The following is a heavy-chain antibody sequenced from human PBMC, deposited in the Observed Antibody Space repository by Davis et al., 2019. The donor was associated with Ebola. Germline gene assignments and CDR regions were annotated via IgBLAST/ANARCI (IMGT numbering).Heavy chain of an antibody. CDR1: GASISDDY. CDR3: TRDRGLTTTGGVGMDV. J-gene: IGHJ6*02. V-gene: IGHV4-59*01. Sequence: SETLSLTCTVSGASISDDYWNWIRQSPGKGLGWIGYVNYAMDTTYNPSLQIRVTIPVDMPKNLVSLRLNSVTAADTAVYYCTRDRGLTTTGGVGMDVWGQGTTVTVSS. CDR2: VNYAMDT. D-gene: IGHD1/OR15-1a*01.